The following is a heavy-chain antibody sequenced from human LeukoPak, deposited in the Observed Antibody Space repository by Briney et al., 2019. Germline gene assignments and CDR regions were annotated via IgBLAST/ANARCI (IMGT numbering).Heavy chain of an antibody. Sequence: GGSLRLSCAASGFTLSSYVMSWVRQAPGKGLEWVATISGSGGSTYYADSVKGRFTISRDNSKNTLYLQMNSLRAEDTAVYYCAKERYDLLTGYFDYWGQGTLVTVSS. CDR1: GFTLSSYV. J-gene: IGHJ4*02. V-gene: IGHV3-23*01. D-gene: IGHD3-9*01. CDR3: AKERYDLLTGYFDY. CDR2: ISGSGGST.